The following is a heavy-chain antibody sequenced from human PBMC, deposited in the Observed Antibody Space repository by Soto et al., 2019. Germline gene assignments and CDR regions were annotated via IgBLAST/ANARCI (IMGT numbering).Heavy chain of an antibody. V-gene: IGHV4-59*01. CDR2: IYYSGST. D-gene: IGHD6-19*01. Sequence: SETLSLTSTVSGGSISSYYWSWIRQPPGKGLEWIGYIYYSGSTNYNPSLKSRVTISVDTSKNQFSLKLSSVTAADTAVYYCARVRWTVAGPGHFDYWGQGTLVTVSS. CDR1: GGSISSYY. CDR3: ARVRWTVAGPGHFDY. J-gene: IGHJ4*02.